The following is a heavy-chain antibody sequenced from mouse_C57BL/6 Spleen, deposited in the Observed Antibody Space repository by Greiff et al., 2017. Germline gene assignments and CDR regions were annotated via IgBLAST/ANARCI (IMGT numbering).Heavy chain of an antibody. V-gene: IGHV1-82*01. CDR2: IYPGDGDT. CDR3: AVYDGYYFDY. J-gene: IGHJ2*01. CDR1: GYAFSSSW. D-gene: IGHD2-3*01. Sequence: VKLQESGPELVKPGASVKISCKASGYAFSSSWMNWVKQRPGKGLEWIGRIYPGDGDTNYNGKFKGKATLTADKSSSTAYMHLSSLTSEDSAVYFCAVYDGYYFDYWGQGTTLTVSS.